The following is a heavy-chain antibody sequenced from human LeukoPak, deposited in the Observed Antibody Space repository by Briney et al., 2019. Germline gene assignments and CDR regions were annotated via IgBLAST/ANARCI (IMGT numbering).Heavy chain of an antibody. Sequence: SETPSLTCTVSGGSISSYYWSWIRQPPGKGLEWIGYIYYSGSTNYNPSLKSRVTISVDTSKNQFSLKLSSVTAADTAVYYCARRYSSSWYRAFDIWGQGTMVTVSS. CDR3: ARRYSSSWYRAFDI. CDR1: GGSISSYY. CDR2: IYYSGST. J-gene: IGHJ3*02. V-gene: IGHV4-59*12. D-gene: IGHD6-13*01.